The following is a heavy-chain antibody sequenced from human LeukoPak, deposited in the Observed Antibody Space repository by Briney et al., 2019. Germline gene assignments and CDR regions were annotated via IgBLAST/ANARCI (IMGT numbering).Heavy chain of an antibody. CDR2: IYYSGST. CDR1: GGSISSYY. CDR3: ARDNPFGGVIGNDY. Sequence: SETLSLTCTVSGGSISSYYWSWIRQPPGKGLEWIGYIYYSGSTNYNPSLKSRVTISVDTSKNQFSLKLSSVTAADTAVYYCARDNPFGGVIGNDYWGQGTLVTVSS. D-gene: IGHD3-16*02. J-gene: IGHJ4*02. V-gene: IGHV4-59*12.